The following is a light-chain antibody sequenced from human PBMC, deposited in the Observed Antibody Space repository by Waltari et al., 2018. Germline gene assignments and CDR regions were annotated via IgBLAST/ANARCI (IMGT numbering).Light chain of an antibody. CDR1: NIGSYS. V-gene: IGLV3-21*04. J-gene: IGLJ1*01. CDR2: YDS. CDR3: QVWHAAIDPGV. Sequence: SYVLTQPPSVSVAPGETARITCGGDNIGSYSVHWYQQKPGQAPVLVIFYDSDRPSGIPEGFSGSNSGNTATLTISRVEAGDEANYYCQVWHAAIDPGVFGTGTEVTV.